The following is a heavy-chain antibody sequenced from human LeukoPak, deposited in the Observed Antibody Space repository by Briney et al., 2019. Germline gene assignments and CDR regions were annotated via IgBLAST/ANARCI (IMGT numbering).Heavy chain of an antibody. V-gene: IGHV4-39*07. CDR2: IYYSGST. CDR3: ARRFLEWLSTFDP. CDR1: GGSISSSSYY. Sequence: SETLSLTCTVSGGSISSSSYYWGWIRQPPGKGLEWIGSIYYSGSTYYNPSLKSRVTISVDTSKNQFSLMLSSVTAADTAVYYCARRFLEWLSTFDPWGQGTLVTVSS. D-gene: IGHD3-3*01. J-gene: IGHJ5*02.